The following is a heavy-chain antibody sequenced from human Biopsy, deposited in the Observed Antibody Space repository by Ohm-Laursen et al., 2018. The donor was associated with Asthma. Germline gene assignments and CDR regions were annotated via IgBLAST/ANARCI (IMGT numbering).Heavy chain of an antibody. Sequence: EASVKVSCKAPGGTFSNFAISWVRQAPGQGLEWLGGIMTVFGTTNYAQKFQGRVTITADESTSTAYMEVTSLRSEDTAIYYCARCQVGYSSDWSLLLKKIYYSGMDVWGQGTAVTVSS. D-gene: IGHD6-19*01. V-gene: IGHV1-69*13. CDR2: IMTVFGTT. CDR1: GGTFSNFA. CDR3: ARCQVGYSSDWSLLLKKIYYSGMDV. J-gene: IGHJ6*02.